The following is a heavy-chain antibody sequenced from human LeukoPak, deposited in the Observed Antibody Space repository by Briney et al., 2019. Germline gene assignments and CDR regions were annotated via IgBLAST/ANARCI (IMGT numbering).Heavy chain of an antibody. D-gene: IGHD2-15*01. Sequence: PGGSLRLSCAASGFTFSSYSMNGVRQAPGRGRAGVSSISISSSYIYYADSVKGRLTISRDNAKNSLYLQMNSLRAEDTAVYYCARDLGYCSGGSCYSLYYYGMDVWGQGTTVTVSS. CDR2: ISISSSYI. J-gene: IGHJ6*02. V-gene: IGHV3-21*01. CDR3: ARDLGYCSGGSCYSLYYYGMDV. CDR1: GFTFSSYS.